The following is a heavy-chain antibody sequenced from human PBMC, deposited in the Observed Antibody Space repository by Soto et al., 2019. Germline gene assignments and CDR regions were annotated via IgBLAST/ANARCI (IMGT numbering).Heavy chain of an antibody. CDR3: ARASTIFGVVIGDAFDI. CDR2: INAGNGNT. V-gene: IGHV1-3*01. D-gene: IGHD3-3*01. Sequence: ASVKVSCKTSGYTFTSYAMHWVRQAPGQRHEWMGWINAGNGNTKYSQKFQGRVTITRDTSASTAYMELSSLRSEDTAVYYCARASTIFGVVIGDAFDIWGQGTMVTVSS. J-gene: IGHJ3*02. CDR1: GYTFTSYA.